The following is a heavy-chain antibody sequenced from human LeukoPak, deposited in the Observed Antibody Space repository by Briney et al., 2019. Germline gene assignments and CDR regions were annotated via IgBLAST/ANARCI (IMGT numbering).Heavy chain of an antibody. CDR1: GDSVSTTSAA. Sequence: SQTLSLTCAISGDSVSTTSAAWNWIRQSPSRGLEWLGRTYYRSNWFNDYAVSVKSRITINPDTSKNQFSLNLNSVTAADTAVYYCARQVVYRLGVIRTPNYFDYWGQGTWSPSPQ. V-gene: IGHV6-1*01. CDR3: ARQVVYRLGVIRTPNYFDY. CDR2: TYYRSNWFN. J-gene: IGHJ4*02. D-gene: IGHD3-16*02.